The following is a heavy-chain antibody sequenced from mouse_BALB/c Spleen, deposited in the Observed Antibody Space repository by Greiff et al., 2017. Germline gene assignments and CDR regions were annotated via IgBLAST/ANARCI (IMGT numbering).Heavy chain of an antibody. CDR2: INPSSGYT. CDR1: GYTFTSYT. J-gene: IGHJ4*01. Sequence: VKLMESGAELARPGASVKMSCKASGYTFTSYTMHWVKQRPGQGLEWIGYINPSSGYTNYNQKFKDKATLTADKSSSTAYMQLSSLTSEDSAVYYCARGGRYAMDYWGQGTSVTVSS. CDR3: ARGGRYAMDY. V-gene: IGHV1-4*01.